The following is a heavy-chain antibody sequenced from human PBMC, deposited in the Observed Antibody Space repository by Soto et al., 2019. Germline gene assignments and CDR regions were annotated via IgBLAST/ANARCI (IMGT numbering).Heavy chain of an antibody. CDR3: STWHFDY. J-gene: IGHJ4*02. CDR2: TYYRSKWYN. V-gene: IGHV6-1*01. CDR1: GDSVSSNSAI. Sequence: QVQLQQSGPGLVKPSQTLTLTCAISGDSVSSNSAIWNWIRQSTSRGLEWLGRTYYRSKWYNNYAESVKGRITINPDTSKNQFSLQLNSVTPEDTAVYYCSTWHFDYWGQGTLVTVSS.